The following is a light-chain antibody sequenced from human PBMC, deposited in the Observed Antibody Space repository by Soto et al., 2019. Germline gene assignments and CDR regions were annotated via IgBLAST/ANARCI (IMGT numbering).Light chain of an antibody. J-gene: IGKJ1*01. V-gene: IGKV2-30*01. CDR3: MQGTHWPPT. Sequence: DVVMTQSPLSLPVTLGQPASISCRSSQSLVNSDGNTYLNWFQQRPGQSPRRLIYKVSNRDSGVPDRFSGSGSGTDFTLKIRRVEAEDGGVYYCMQGTHWPPTFGQGTKVEIK. CDR2: KVS. CDR1: QSLVNSDGNTY.